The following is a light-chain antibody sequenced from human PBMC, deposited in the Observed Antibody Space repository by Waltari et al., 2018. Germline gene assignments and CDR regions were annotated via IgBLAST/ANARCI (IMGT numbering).Light chain of an antibody. CDR2: GAS. Sequence: EIVLTQSPATLSLSPGESATLSCRASQSVTFSYLAWYQQKPGQAPRVLIYGASSRATGIPARFCGSGSGTDFTLTISRLEPEDFAVYYCQQYGSSPSTFGQGTKLEIK. CDR3: QQYGSSPST. J-gene: IGKJ2*01. CDR1: QSVTFSY. V-gene: IGKV3-20*01.